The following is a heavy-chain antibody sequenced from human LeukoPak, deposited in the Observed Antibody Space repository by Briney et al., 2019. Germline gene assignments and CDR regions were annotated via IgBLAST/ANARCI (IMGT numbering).Heavy chain of an antibody. D-gene: IGHD3-16*01. CDR3: ARGRYGPRLGN. V-gene: IGHV4-34*01. CDR1: GASFSDSY. Sequence: KSSETLSLTCAVYGASFSDSYWSWIRQSPEKGLEWIGEINNSGSTSYNPSLNSRVIMLVDRSKNQFSLGLTSVTAADTAVYYCARGRYGPRLGNWGQGTLVTVSS. CDR2: INNSGST. J-gene: IGHJ4*02.